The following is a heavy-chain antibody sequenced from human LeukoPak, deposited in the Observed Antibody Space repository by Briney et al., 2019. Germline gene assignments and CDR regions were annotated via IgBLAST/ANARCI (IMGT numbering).Heavy chain of an antibody. J-gene: IGHJ4*02. CDR2: ISYDGSNK. CDR3: ARETQLLYYFDY. D-gene: IGHD1-26*01. V-gene: IGHV3-30-3*01. CDR1: GFTFSSYA. Sequence: GGSLRLSCAASGFTFSSYAMHWVRQAPGKGLEWVAVISYDGSNKYYADSVKGRFTISRDNSKNTLYLQMNSLRAEDTAVYYCARETQLLYYFDYWAREPWSPSPQ.